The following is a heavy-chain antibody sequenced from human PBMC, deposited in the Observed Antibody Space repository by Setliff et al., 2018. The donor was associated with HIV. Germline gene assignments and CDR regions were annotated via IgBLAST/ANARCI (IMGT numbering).Heavy chain of an antibody. CDR2: ISYSGGST. CDR1: GLTFNAHA. CDR3: AKDLEYCTGPMCYSFNAFDI. V-gene: IGHV3-23*01. Sequence: SGGSLRLSCAASGLTFNAHAMSWVRQAPGKGLEWVSAISYSGGSTFYADSVKGRFTISRQNYKNTLYLQMNSLKAEDTAVYYCAKDLEYCTGPMCYSFNAFDIWGQGTMVTVSS. J-gene: IGHJ3*02. D-gene: IGHD2-8*02.